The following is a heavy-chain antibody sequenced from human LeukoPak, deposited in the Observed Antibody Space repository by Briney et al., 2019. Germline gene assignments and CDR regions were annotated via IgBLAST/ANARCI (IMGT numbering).Heavy chain of an antibody. V-gene: IGHV4-34*01. CDR2: INHSGST. Sequence: TSETLSLTCAVYGGSFSGYYWSWIRQPPRKGLEWLGEINHSGSTNYNPFLKSRVTISVDTSKNQFSLKLSSVTAADTAVYYCARGLLGSSSWHGDWFDPWGQGTLVTVSS. D-gene: IGHD6-13*01. CDR1: GGSFSGYY. J-gene: IGHJ5*02. CDR3: ARGLLGSSSWHGDWFDP.